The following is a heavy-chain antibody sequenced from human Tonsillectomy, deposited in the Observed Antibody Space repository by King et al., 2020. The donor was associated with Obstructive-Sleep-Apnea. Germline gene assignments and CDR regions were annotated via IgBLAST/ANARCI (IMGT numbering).Heavy chain of an antibody. CDR3: ASCNGGIINDYYYGMDV. Sequence: QLQESGPGLVKPSGTLSLTCAVSGGSISSNNWWSWVRQPPGKGLEWIGEIYHSGGANYNPSLRSRVTISLDKSKNQFSLKLTSVTAADTAVYYCASCNGGIINDYYYGMDVWGQGTTVTVSS. D-gene: IGHD3-10*01. CDR2: IYHSGGA. J-gene: IGHJ6*02. CDR1: GGSISSNNW. V-gene: IGHV4-4*02.